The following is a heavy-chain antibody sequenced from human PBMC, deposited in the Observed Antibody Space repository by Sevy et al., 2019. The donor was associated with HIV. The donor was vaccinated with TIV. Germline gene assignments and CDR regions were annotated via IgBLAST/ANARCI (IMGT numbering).Heavy chain of an antibody. J-gene: IGHJ4*02. CDR1: GFTFNAYS. CDR2: ISSSGDHI. CDR3: ASFSGSY. Sequence: GGSLRLSCAASGFTFNAYSMNWVRQAPGKGLEWVSSISSSGDHIYYADSVKGRFTFSRDNAKNSLYLQINSLRVEDTAVYYCASFSGSYWGQGTLVTVSS. V-gene: IGHV3-21*01. D-gene: IGHD1-26*01.